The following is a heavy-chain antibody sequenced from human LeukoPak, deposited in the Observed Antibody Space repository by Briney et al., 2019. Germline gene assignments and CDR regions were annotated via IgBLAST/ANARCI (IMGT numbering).Heavy chain of an antibody. D-gene: IGHD6-13*01. CDR3: ARQQLVLSSRYYFDY. Sequence: GGSLRLSCPASGFTFSSYAMSWVRQAPGKGLEWVSAISGSGGSTYYADSVKGRFTISRDNSKNTLYLQMNSLRAEDTAVYYCARQQLVLSSRYYFDYWGQGTLVTVSS. CDR2: ISGSGGST. V-gene: IGHV3-23*01. J-gene: IGHJ4*02. CDR1: GFTFSSYA.